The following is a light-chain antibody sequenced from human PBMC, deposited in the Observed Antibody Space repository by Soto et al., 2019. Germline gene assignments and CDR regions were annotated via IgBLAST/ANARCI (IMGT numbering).Light chain of an antibody. J-gene: IGKJ1*01. CDR1: RDIGND. Sequence: AIQMTQSPSSLSASVGARVTITCRASRDIGNDLGWYQQKPGKAPKHLIFAASNLQSGVPSRFSGGGSGTDFTLTISSLQADDFATYYCLQHFNFSWTFGQGTKVE. V-gene: IGKV1-6*01. CDR2: AAS. CDR3: LQHFNFSWT.